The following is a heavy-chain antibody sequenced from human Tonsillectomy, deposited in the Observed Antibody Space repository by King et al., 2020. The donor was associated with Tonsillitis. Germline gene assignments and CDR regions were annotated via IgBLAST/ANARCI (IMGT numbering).Heavy chain of an antibody. CDR3: ARPERWLVSY. J-gene: IGHJ4*02. CDR2: IYYSGST. Sequence: RLQLQESGPGLVKPSETLSLTCAVSGASISSSGYYWGWIRQPPGRGLEWIGSIYYSGSTYYNPSLKSRVTISVDTSKNQFSLKLSSVTAADTAVYYCARPERWLVSYWGQGTLVTVSS. V-gene: IGHV4-39*06. D-gene: IGHD6-19*01. CDR1: GASISSSGYY.